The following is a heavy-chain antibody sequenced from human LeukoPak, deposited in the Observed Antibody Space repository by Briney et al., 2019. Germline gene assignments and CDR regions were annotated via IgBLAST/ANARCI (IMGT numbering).Heavy chain of an antibody. CDR2: INWNDDK. CDR1: GFSLKTSGVG. D-gene: IGHD4-17*01. J-gene: IGHJ4*02. Sequence: SGPTLVKHTQTLTLTCTFSGFSLKTSGVGVGWIRQPPGKALEWLALINWNDDKRYSPSLKSRLTISKDTSKNQVVLTMTNMDPVDTATYYCAHMVPDYGDYAPYYFDYWGQGTLVTVSS. V-gene: IGHV2-5*01. CDR3: AHMVPDYGDYAPYYFDY.